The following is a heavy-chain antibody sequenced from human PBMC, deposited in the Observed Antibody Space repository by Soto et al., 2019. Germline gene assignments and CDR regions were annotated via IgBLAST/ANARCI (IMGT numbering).Heavy chain of an antibody. CDR3: ARTLFGWGIWFDP. Sequence: PSETLSHTCAVSGGSISSGGYSWTWIQQPPGKGLEWIGYMYHSGSTYYNPSLKSRVTISIDRSKNQFSLKLSSVTAADTAVYYCARTLFGWGIWFDPWGQGTLVTVSS. J-gene: IGHJ5*02. CDR1: GGSISSGGYS. CDR2: MYHSGST. V-gene: IGHV4-30-2*02. D-gene: IGHD3-10*02.